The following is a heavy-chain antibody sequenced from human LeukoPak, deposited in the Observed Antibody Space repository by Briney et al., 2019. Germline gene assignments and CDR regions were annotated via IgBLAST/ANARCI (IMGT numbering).Heavy chain of an antibody. CDR1: GGSITSSTYY. CDR2: IYYSGST. J-gene: IGHJ4*02. Sequence: PSETLSLTCTVSGGSITSSTYYWGWIRQPPGKGLEWIGSIYYSGSTYYNPSLKSRVTMSVDTSKNQFSLKLSSVTAADTAVYYCARGEEGFGELGPFIWGQGTLVTVSS. CDR3: ARGEEGFGELGPFI. V-gene: IGHV4-39*07. D-gene: IGHD3-10*01.